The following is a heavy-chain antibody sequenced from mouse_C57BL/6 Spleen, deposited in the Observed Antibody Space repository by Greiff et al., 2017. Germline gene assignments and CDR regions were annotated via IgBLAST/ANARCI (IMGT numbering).Heavy chain of an antibody. J-gene: IGHJ4*01. CDR2: LWRDGST. CDR1: GFSLTSYG. Sequence: LKESGPGLVAPSQSLSITCTVSGFSLTSYGVHWVRQPPGKGLEWLVVLWRDGSTHYNSALKSRLSISKDNTKSQVFLKRNSLQTDDTAMYSCARENYAMDYWGPGTSVTVSS. V-gene: IGHV2-6*03. CDR3: ARENYAMDY.